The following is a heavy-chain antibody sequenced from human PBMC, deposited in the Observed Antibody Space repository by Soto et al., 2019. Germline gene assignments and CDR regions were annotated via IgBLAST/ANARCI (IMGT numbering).Heavy chain of an antibody. CDR2: IIPILGMA. CDR1: GGTFSSYT. CDR3: ASPTTVFHYFDH. J-gene: IGHJ4*02. Sequence: SVKVSCKASGGTFSSYTISWVRQAPGQGLEWMGRIIPILGMANYAQKFQGRVTFTADKSTSTAYMELSSLRSEDTAVYYCASPTTVFHYFDHWGQGTLVTVSS. V-gene: IGHV1-69*02. D-gene: IGHD4-17*01.